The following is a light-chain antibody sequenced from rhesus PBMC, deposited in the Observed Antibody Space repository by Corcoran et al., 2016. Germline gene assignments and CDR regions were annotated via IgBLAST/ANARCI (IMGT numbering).Light chain of an antibody. V-gene: IGKV3-24*04. CDR2: GAF. Sequence: ETVVTQSPATLAWFPGERATLSRRASQSVGSYLAWYQQKPGQAPRLLSYGAFTRATGIPDRFSGSWSGTDVTLTISSLEPEDVGVYYCQQSINLYSFGQVTKVEIK. CDR3: QQSINLYS. CDR1: QSVGSY. J-gene: IGKJ2*01.